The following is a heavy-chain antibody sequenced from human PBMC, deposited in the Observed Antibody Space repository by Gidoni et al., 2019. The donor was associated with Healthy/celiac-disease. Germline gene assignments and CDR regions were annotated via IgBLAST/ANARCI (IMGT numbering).Heavy chain of an antibody. Sequence: QVQLQQWGAGLLKPSETLSLTCAVYGGSFSGYYWSWIRQPPGKGLEWIGEINHSGSTNYNPSLKSRVTISVDTSKNQFSLKLGSVTAADTAVYYCARARLARRYYFDYWGQGTLVTVSS. J-gene: IGHJ4*02. D-gene: IGHD6-6*01. CDR3: ARARLARRYYFDY. CDR2: INHSGST. CDR1: GGSFSGYY. V-gene: IGHV4-34*01.